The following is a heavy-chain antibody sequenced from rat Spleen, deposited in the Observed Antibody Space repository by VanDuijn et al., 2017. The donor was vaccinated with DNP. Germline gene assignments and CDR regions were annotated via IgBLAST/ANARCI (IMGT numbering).Heavy chain of an antibody. J-gene: IGHJ3*01. D-gene: IGHD1-7*01. V-gene: IGHV5-31*01. CDR2: IIGRGGNT. Sequence: EVQLVESGGDLVQPGKSLKLSCVASGFTFNDYWMTWIRQVPGKGLEWVASIIGRGGNTYYPDSLKGQFTISRDNAKTTLYLQMNSLRSEDMATYYCARQGSYYGYGWFAYWGQGTLVTVSS. CDR1: GFTFNDYW. CDR3: ARQGSYYGYGWFAY.